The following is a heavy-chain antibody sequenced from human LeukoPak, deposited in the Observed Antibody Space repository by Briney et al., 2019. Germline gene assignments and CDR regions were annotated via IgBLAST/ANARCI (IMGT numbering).Heavy chain of an antibody. V-gene: IGHV3-23*01. CDR3: ATHDTMVGIS. CDR2: VGGSNTDT. Sequence: GGSLRLSCVASGFSSSRNAMNWLRQPPGKGLEWVSGVGGSNTDTSYADSVKGRFTISRDNSQNTVSLVMNNLRAEDTAIYYCATHDTMVGISWGQGTLVTVSS. J-gene: IGHJ4*02. D-gene: IGHD1-26*01. CDR1: GFSSSRNA.